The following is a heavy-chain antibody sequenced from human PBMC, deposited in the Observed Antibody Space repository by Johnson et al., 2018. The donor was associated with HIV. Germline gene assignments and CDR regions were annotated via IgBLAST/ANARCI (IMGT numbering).Heavy chain of an antibody. V-gene: IGHV3-13*01. D-gene: IGHD2/OR15-2a*01. CDR3: TTGAFHAYDM. Sequence: EMQLVESGGGLVQPGGSLRLSCAASGFTFTSYDMHWVRQATGEGLDWISAIGTAGDTLYPGSVKGRFTISRDNSKNTLYLQMNSLRAEDTAVYYCTTGAFHAYDMWGRGTMVTVSS. CDR1: GFTFTSYD. CDR2: IGTAGDT. J-gene: IGHJ3*02.